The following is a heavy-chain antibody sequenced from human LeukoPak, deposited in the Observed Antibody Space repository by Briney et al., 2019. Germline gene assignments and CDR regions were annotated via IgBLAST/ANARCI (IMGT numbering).Heavy chain of an antibody. D-gene: IGHD6-6*01. CDR1: GASFSGYY. J-gene: IGHJ4*02. CDR3: ARGRYEERSVAARPLCDY. V-gene: IGHV4-34*01. Sequence: PSETLSLTCAVYGASFSGYYWSWIRQPPGKGLEWIGEINHSGSTNYNPSLKSRVTISVDTSKNQFSLKLSSVTAADTAVYYCARGRYEERSVAARPLCDYWGQGTLVTVSS. CDR2: INHSGST.